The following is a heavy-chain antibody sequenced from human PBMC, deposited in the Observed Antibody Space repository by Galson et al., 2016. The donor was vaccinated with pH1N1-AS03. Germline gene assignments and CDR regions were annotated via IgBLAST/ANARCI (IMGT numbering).Heavy chain of an antibody. J-gene: IGHJ4*02. V-gene: IGHV4-34*01. CDR2: INHSGTT. Sequence: SETLSLTCAVYGGSFSGYYWTWIRQPPGKGLEWIGEINHSGTTNYNPSLKSRVTIAVDTSKNQFSLKLNSVTAADTAIYYCARDRDPRVREFDFWGQGILVTVSS. CDR3: ARDRDPRVREFDF. CDR1: GGSFSGYY. D-gene: IGHD3-10*01.